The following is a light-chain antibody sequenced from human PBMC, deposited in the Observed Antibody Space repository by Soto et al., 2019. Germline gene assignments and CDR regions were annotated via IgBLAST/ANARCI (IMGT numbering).Light chain of an antibody. CDR3: QSYDSSLGALVV. Sequence: QSVLTQPPSVSGAPGQRVTISCTGSSSNIGAGYDVHWYQQLPGTAPKLLIYGNSNRPSGVPDRFSGSKSGTSASLAITGLQAEDEADYYCQSYDSSLGALVVFGGGTKLTVL. CDR2: GNS. CDR1: SSNIGAGYD. J-gene: IGLJ2*01. V-gene: IGLV1-40*01.